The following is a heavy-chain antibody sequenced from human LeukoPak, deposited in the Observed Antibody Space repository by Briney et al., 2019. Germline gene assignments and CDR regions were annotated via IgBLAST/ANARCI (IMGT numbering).Heavy chain of an antibody. CDR1: GGSISSYY. Sequence: SETLSLTCTVSGGSISSYYWSWIRQPPGKGLEWIGYIYYSGSTNYNPSLKSRVTISVDTSKNQFSLKLSSVTAADTAVYYCAREEWLSRNKLFDYWGQGTLVTVSS. J-gene: IGHJ4*02. CDR2: IYYSGST. V-gene: IGHV4-59*01. D-gene: IGHD6-19*01. CDR3: AREEWLSRNKLFDY.